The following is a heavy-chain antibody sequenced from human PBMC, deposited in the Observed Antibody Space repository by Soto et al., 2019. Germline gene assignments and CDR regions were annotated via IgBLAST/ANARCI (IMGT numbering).Heavy chain of an antibody. Sequence: PSETLSLTCTVSGRSIGSNYWSWIRQPPGKGLEWIGYIYNSGYTNYNPSLKSRVTISVDTSKNQFSLKLSSVTAADTAVYYCAREGASYRQFDYWGQGTLVTVS. CDR1: GRSIGSNY. J-gene: IGHJ4*02. V-gene: IGHV4-59*01. CDR2: IYNSGYT. D-gene: IGHD1-26*01. CDR3: AREGASYRQFDY.